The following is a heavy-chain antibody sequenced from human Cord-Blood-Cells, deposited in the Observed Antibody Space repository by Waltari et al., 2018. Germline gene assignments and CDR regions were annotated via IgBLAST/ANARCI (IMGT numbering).Heavy chain of an antibody. D-gene: IGHD6-13*01. CDR2: GDPGAGET. CDR3: ATDRRGVAAAGTRY. CDR1: GYTFTDYY. Sequence: VQLVQSGAEVKKPGATVKISCKVSGYTFTDYYMPRVQQAPGKGLGWMGLGDPGAGETIYAEKCQGRVTITADTSTDTAYMELSRRRSEDAAVYYCATDRRGVAAAGTRYWGQGTLVTVSS. V-gene: IGHV1-69-2*01. J-gene: IGHJ4*02.